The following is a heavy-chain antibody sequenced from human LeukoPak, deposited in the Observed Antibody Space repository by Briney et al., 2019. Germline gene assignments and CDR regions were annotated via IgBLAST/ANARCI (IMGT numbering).Heavy chain of an antibody. CDR2: ISWNSGSI. Sequence: PPGGSLRLSCAASGFTFDDYAMPWVRQAPGKGLEWVSGISWNSGSIGYADSVKGRFTISRDNAKNFLYLQMNSLRAEDTALYYCAKGIRSGNNLIGYWGQGTLVTVSS. J-gene: IGHJ4*02. D-gene: IGHD3-10*01. CDR1: GFTFDDYA. V-gene: IGHV3-9*01. CDR3: AKGIRSGNNLIGY.